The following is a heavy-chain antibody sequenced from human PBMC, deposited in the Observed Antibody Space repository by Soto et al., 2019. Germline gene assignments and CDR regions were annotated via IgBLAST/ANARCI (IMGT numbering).Heavy chain of an antibody. CDR1: GFIFSTYG. CDR2: IWNDGSNK. Sequence: QVQLVESGGGVVQPGRSLRLSCAASGFIFSTYGMHWVRQAPGKGLEWVAVIWNDGSNKYYADSVKGRFTISRDNSKNTLYLQMNSLRAEETAVYYCARAVGPFDYWGQGTLVTVSS. J-gene: IGHJ4*02. D-gene: IGHD1-26*01. V-gene: IGHV3-33*01. CDR3: ARAVGPFDY.